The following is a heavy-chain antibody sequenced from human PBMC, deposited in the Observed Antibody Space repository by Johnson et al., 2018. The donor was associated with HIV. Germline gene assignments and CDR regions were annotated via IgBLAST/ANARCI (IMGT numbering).Heavy chain of an antibody. D-gene: IGHD3-10*02. CDR1: GFTFDEYG. CDR3: ARERGDNVRGLLGLYWAM. V-gene: IGHV3-20*04. CDR2: INWNGGGT. J-gene: IGHJ1*01. Sequence: VQLVESGGGLVQPGRSLRLSCAASGFTFDEYGLSWVRQAPGKGLEWVSGINWNGGGTGYADSVKGRFTISSDNAENSLYLQMNSLRAEDTAVYYCARERGDNVRGLLGLYWAMWG.